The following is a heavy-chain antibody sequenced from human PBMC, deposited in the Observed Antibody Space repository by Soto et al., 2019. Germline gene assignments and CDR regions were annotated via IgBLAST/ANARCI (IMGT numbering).Heavy chain of an antibody. CDR3: ARDLGYCSSTSCYTGLDYYYGMDV. CDR1: GYTFTSYY. D-gene: IGHD2-2*02. J-gene: IGHJ6*02. V-gene: IGHV1-46*01. CDR2: INHSGGST. Sequence: QVQLVQSGAEVKKPGASVKVSCKASGYTFTSYYMHWVRQAPGQGLEWMGIINHSGGSTSYAQKFQGRVTMTRDTSKSTVYMELRSLRSEDTAVYYCARDLGYCSSTSCYTGLDYYYGMDVWGQGTTVTVSS.